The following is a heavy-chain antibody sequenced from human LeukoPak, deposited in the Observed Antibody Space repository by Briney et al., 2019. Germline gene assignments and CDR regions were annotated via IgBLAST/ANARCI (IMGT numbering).Heavy chain of an antibody. CDR3: ARGYSYGPDI. J-gene: IGHJ3*02. D-gene: IGHD5-18*01. Sequence: SETLSLTCTVSGGSISSSSYYWGWIRQPPGKGLEWIGYIYYSGSTNYNPSLKSRVTISVDTSKNQFSLKLSSVTAADTAVYYCARGYSYGPDIWGQGTMVTVSS. CDR1: GGSISSSSYY. V-gene: IGHV4-61*05. CDR2: IYYSGST.